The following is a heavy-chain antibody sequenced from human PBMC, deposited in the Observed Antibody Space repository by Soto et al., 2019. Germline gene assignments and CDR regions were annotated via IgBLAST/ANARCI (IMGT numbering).Heavy chain of an antibody. Sequence: QVQLQESGPGLVKPSQTLSLTCTVSGGSISSGGYYWSWIRQHPGKGLEWIGYIYYSGSTYYNPSLKSRVTISVDTSKNQSSLKLSSVTAADTAVYYCATYDSSDYYSGSPIGWFDPWGQGTLVTVSS. CDR1: GGSISSGGYY. CDR3: ATYDSSDYYSGSPIGWFDP. J-gene: IGHJ5*02. CDR2: IYYSGST. V-gene: IGHV4-31*03. D-gene: IGHD3-22*01.